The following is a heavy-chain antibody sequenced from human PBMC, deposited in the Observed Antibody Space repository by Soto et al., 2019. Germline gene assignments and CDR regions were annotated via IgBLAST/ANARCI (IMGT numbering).Heavy chain of an antibody. Sequence: GGSLRLSCAASGFTFSSYGMHWVRQAPGKGLEWVAVISYDGSNKYYADSVKGRFTISRDNSKNTLYLQMNSLRAEDTAVYYCAKDRGSGWSGNYWGQGTLVTVSS. D-gene: IGHD6-19*01. V-gene: IGHV3-30*18. CDR2: ISYDGSNK. CDR1: GFTFSSYG. J-gene: IGHJ4*02. CDR3: AKDRGSGWSGNY.